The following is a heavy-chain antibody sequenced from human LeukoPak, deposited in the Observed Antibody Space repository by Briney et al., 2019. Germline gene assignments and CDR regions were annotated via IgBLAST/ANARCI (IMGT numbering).Heavy chain of an antibody. CDR1: GFTFTDYD. CDR2: INPNGGGT. J-gene: IGHJ4*02. V-gene: IGHV1-2*06. CDR3: ARDAYKSNYRFDY. D-gene: IGHD1-7*01. Sequence: GASVKVSCNTSGFTFTDYDIHWVRQAPGQGLEWMGRINPNGGGTNSAQKFQGRVTMTTDTSIATAYMELSSLRSDDTAVYYCARDAYKSNYRFDYWGQGTLVTVSS.